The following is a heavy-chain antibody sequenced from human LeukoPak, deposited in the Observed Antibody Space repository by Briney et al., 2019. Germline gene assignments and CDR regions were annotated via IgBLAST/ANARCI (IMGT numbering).Heavy chain of an antibody. Sequence: GASVKVSCKASGYTFTSYGISWVRQAPGQGLEWMGWISAYNGNTNYAQKLQGRVTMTTDTPTSTAYMELRSLRSDDTAVYYCASGGAVAGDYYYGMDVWGQGTTVTVSS. J-gene: IGHJ6*02. CDR3: ASGGAVAGDYYYGMDV. CDR2: ISAYNGNT. D-gene: IGHD6-19*01. CDR1: GYTFTSYG. V-gene: IGHV1-18*01.